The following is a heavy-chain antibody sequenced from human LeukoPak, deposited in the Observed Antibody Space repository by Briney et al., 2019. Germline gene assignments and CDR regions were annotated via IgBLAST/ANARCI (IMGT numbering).Heavy chain of an antibody. J-gene: IGHJ4*02. Sequence: GGSLRLSCAASGFTFSSYEMNWVRQAPGKGLEWVSSISAASNYIFYADSVKGRFTISRDNAKSSLFLQMNNLRAEDTAVYYCARDYYYDSNAFSFDHWGQGTPVTVSS. D-gene: IGHD3-22*01. CDR1: GFTFSSYE. CDR3: ARDYYYDSNAFSFDH. V-gene: IGHV3-21*01. CDR2: ISAASNYI.